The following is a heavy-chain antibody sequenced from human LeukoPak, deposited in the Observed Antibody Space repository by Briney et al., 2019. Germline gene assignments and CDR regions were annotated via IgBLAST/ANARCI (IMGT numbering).Heavy chain of an antibody. CDR1: GYTFTGYY. CDR3: ARSLSSGYATNFDY. Sequence: GASVKVSCKASGYTFTGYYMHWVRQAPGQGLEWMGWINPNSGGTNYAQKFQGRVTMTRDTSISTAYMELSRLRSGDTAVYYCARSLSSGYATNFDYWGQGTLVTVSS. CDR2: INPNSGGT. V-gene: IGHV1-2*02. J-gene: IGHJ4*02. D-gene: IGHD3-22*01.